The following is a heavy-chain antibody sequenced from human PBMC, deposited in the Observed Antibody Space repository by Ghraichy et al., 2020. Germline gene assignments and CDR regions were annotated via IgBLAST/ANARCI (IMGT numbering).Heavy chain of an antibody. V-gene: IGHV3-23*01. CDR1: GFTYSSYA. Sequence: GESLNISCVASGFTYSSYAVSWVRQAPGKGLEWVSVVGGNGVTTYYADSLRGRFSTSRDNSKNTLYLQMNSLRAEDTAVYYCAKGIATRPHYYYAMDVWGQGTTVTVSS. CDR2: VGGNGVTT. D-gene: IGHD6-6*01. CDR3: AKGIATRPHYYYAMDV. J-gene: IGHJ6*02.